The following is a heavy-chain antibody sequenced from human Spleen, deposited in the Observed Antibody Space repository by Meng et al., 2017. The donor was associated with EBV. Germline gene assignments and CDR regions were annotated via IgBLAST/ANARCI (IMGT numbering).Heavy chain of an antibody. CDR3: ARDISGSHDY. CDR2: IYHSGST. V-gene: IGHV4-61*08. D-gene: IGHD1-26*01. Sequence: VQLQESGPGLVKPSQTLALACAGSGGSISSGGYYWSWFRRPPGKGLEWIGYIYHSGSTNYNPSLKSRVTISVDTSKNQFSLKLSSVTAADTAVYYCARDISGSHDYWGQGTLVTVSS. CDR1: GGSISSGGYY. J-gene: IGHJ4*02.